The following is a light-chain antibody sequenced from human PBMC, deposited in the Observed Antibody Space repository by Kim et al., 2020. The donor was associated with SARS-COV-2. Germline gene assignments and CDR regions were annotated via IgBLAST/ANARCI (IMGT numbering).Light chain of an antibody. CDR1: VSVVRRY. V-gene: IGKV3-20*01. CDR3: QQYGSSPLT. CDR2: GAS. Sequence: SPGDRATLSCGGSVSVVRRYLAWYQQNPGQAPRPLIYGASTRATGVPNRFSGSGSGTDFTLTVSSLELEDFAVYSCQQYGSSPLTFGGGTKVDIK. J-gene: IGKJ4*01.